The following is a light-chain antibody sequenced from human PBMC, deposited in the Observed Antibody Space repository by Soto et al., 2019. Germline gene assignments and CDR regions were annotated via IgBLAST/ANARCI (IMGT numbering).Light chain of an antibody. V-gene: IGLV2-23*02. Sequence: QSALTQPASVSGSPGQSITISCTGTSSDVWSYNLVSWYQQHPGKAPKLMIYEVSKRSSGVSNRFSGSKSGNTASLTISVLQAEDESDYYCCAYAGSSIHVVFGGGTKLTVL. CDR3: CAYAGSSIHVV. CDR2: EVS. CDR1: SSDVWSYNL. J-gene: IGLJ2*01.